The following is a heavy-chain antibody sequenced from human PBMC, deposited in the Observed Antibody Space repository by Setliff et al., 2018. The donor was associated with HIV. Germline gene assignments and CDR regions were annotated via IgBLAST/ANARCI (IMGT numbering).Heavy chain of an antibody. V-gene: IGHV4-34*01. CDR2: IDHTANT. D-gene: IGHD6-13*01. CDR3: ARVPTSGWYVTKQRTKKYFHH. CDR1: GVSLNGYY. Sequence: PSETLSLTCAVYGVSLNGYYWSWIRQPPGKGLEWIGEIDHTANTNYNQSLKSRVTVAIDTSKNQFSLKLSSVTAADTAIYYCARVPTSGWYVTKQRTKKYFHHWGQGTLVTVSS. J-gene: IGHJ1*01.